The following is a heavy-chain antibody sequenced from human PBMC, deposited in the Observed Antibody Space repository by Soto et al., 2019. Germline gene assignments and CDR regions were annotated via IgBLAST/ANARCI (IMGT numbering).Heavy chain of an antibody. Sequence: ASVKVSCKASGGTFSSYAISWVRQAPGQGLEWMGGIIPIFGTANYAQKFQGRVTITADESTSTAYMELSSLRSEDTAVYYCASLMTPRGHVDYWGQGNLVTVSS. CDR2: IIPIFGTA. D-gene: IGHD5-12*01. J-gene: IGHJ4*02. V-gene: IGHV1-69*13. CDR3: ASLMTPRGHVDY. CDR1: GGTFSSYA.